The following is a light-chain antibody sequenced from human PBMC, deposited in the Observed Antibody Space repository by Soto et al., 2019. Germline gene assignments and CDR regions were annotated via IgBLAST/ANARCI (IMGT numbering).Light chain of an antibody. CDR3: QTWGTGILV. V-gene: IGLV4-69*01. Sequence: QSLLTQSPSASASLGASVKLTCTLSSGHSSYAIAWHQQQPEKGPRYLMKVNSDGSHSKGDGIPDRFSGSSSGAERYLTISSLQSEDEADYYCQTWGTGILVFGGGTKVTVL. CDR1: SGHSSYA. J-gene: IGLJ2*01. CDR2: VNSDGSH.